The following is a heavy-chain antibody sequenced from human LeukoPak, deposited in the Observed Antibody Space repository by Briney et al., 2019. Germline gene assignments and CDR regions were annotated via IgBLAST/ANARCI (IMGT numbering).Heavy chain of an antibody. Sequence: SETLSLTCTVSGGSTSSYYWSWIRQPPGKGLEWIGSIYYSGSTYYNPSLKSRVTISVDTSKNQFSLKLSSVAAADTAVYYCARSIAAAGRVSYYYYYMDVWGKGTTVTVSS. V-gene: IGHV4-39*07. CDR3: ARSIAAAGRVSYYYYYMDV. CDR2: IYYSGST. D-gene: IGHD6-13*01. J-gene: IGHJ6*03. CDR1: GGSTSSYY.